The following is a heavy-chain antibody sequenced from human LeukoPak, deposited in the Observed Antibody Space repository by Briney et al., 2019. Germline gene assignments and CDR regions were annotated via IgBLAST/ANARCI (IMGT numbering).Heavy chain of an antibody. CDR1: GGSISSSSHY. CDR2: IYDSGST. CDR3: ARASYSYDINGWVPFDY. V-gene: IGHV4-61*05. J-gene: IGHJ4*02. Sequence: SETLSLTCTVSGGSISSSSHYWTWIRQPPGKGLEWIGYIYDSGSTYYHPSLKSRVTISVDTSKNQFSLRLSSVTAADTAVYYCARASYSYDINGWVPFDYWGQGTLVTVSS. D-gene: IGHD3-22*01.